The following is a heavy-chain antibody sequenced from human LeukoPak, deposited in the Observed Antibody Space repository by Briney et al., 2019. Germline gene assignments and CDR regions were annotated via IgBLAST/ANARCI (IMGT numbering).Heavy chain of an antibody. V-gene: IGHV1-24*01. CDR2: FDPASGER. J-gene: IGHJ5*02. D-gene: IGHD3-3*01. CDR3: ADFGVVTHWFDP. CDR1: GFAFTEMS. Sequence: GASVKVSCKVSGFAFTEMSIHWVRQTPRKGLEWMGGFDPASGERVYAQSFRGRVTLSEDTSTDTAYMELSSLTSEDTAVYYCADFGVVTHWFDPWGQGTLVTVSS.